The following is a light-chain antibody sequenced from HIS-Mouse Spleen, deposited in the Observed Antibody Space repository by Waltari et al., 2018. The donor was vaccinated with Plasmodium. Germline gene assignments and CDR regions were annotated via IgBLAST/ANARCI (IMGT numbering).Light chain of an antibody. CDR2: AAS. V-gene: IGKV1-39*01. Sequence: DIQMTQSPSSLSASVGERVTITCRASQSISSYLNWYQQKPRKAPKLLIYAASSLQSGVPSRFSGSGSGTDFTLTISSLQPEDFATYYCQQNYNTWTFGQGTKVEIK. CDR3: QQNYNTWT. CDR1: QSISSY. J-gene: IGKJ1*01.